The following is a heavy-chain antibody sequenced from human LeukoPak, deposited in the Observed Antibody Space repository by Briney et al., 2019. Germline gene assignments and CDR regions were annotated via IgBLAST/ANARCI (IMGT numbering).Heavy chain of an antibody. CDR3: ARVITVAGDDY. D-gene: IGHD6-19*01. J-gene: IGHJ4*02. V-gene: IGHV3-21*01. Sequence: PGGSLRLSCAASGFIFSDYYMNWVRQAPGKGLEWVSSISSSGSYIYYADSVKGRFTISRDNAKNSLYLQMNSLRAEDTAVYYCARVITVAGDDYWGQGTLVTVSS. CDR1: GFIFSDYY. CDR2: ISSSGSYI.